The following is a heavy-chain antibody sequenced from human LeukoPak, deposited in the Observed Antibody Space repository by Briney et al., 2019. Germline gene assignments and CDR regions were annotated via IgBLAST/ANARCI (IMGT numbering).Heavy chain of an antibody. D-gene: IGHD2-2*01. CDR2: IKQDGSEK. J-gene: IGHJ4*02. Sequence: GGSLRLSCAASGFTFSSYWMSWVRQAPGKGLEWVANIKQDGSEKYYVDSVKGRFTISRDNAKNSLYLQMNSLRAEDTAVYYCARAGLGYCSSTSCYGDYWGQGTLVTVSS. V-gene: IGHV3-7*01. CDR3: ARAGLGYCSSTSCYGDY. CDR1: GFTFSSYW.